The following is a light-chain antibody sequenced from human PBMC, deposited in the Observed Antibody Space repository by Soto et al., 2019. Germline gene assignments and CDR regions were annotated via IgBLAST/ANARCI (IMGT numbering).Light chain of an antibody. CDR1: QSVGSY. V-gene: IGKV3-11*01. CDR3: QQRSNWSQT. CDR2: DAS. Sequence: DIVLTQSPATLSLSPGERATLSCRASQSVGSYLAWYQQKPGQAPRLLIYDASTRATGIPARFSGSGSETDFTLTISSLEPEDFVVYYCQQRSNWSQTFGQGTTVEMK. J-gene: IGKJ1*01.